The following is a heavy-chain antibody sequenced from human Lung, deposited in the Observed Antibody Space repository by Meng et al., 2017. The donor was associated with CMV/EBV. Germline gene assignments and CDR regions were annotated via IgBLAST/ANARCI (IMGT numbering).Heavy chain of an antibody. J-gene: IGHJ6*02. CDR1: GFTFSTFA. D-gene: IGHD1-26*01. CDR2: IYSGDDST. Sequence: GGSLRLXCAASGFTFSTFAMSWVRQAPGKGLQWVSVIYSGDDSTYYADSVKGRFTISRDNSKNMLYLQMNSLRAEDSAVYFCAKGKWGGYYYYYGMDLWGRGXTVTVSS. V-gene: IGHV3-23*03. CDR3: AKGKWGGYYYYYGMDL.